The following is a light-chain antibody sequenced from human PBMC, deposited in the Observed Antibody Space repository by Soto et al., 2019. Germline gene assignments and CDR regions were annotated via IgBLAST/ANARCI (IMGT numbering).Light chain of an antibody. V-gene: IGLV2-14*01. CDR1: SSDVGAYYF. CDR2: EVT. CDR3: SSYTSTNTPYV. J-gene: IGLJ1*01. Sequence: QSALTQPVSVSGSPGQSITISCTGSSSDVGAYYFVSWYHHRPGKAPKLILYEVTTRPSGISSRFSGSKSGNTASLTISGLQADDEAYYYCSSYTSTNTPYVFGTGTKVTVL.